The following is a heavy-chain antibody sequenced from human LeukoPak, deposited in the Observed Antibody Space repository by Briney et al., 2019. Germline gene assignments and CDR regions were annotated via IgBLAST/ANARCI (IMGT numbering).Heavy chain of an antibody. Sequence: GGSLRLSCAASGFTFSSYSMNWVRQAPGKGLAWVSYISSHGSTIYYADSVKGRFTISRDNAKNTVYLQINNLRAEDTAVYYCARDRYYVPDNWGQGTLVTVSS. CDR2: ISSHGSTI. V-gene: IGHV3-48*04. CDR3: ARDRYYVPDN. CDR1: GFTFSSYS. D-gene: IGHD3-10*02. J-gene: IGHJ4*02.